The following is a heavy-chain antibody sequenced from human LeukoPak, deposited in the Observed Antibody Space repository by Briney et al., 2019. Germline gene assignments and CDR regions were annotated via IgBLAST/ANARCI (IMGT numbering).Heavy chain of an antibody. CDR1: GYTFIGYY. CDR2: INPNSGGT. CDR3: ASGVGATATNDY. D-gene: IGHD1-26*01. V-gene: IGHV1-2*02. Sequence: SSVKVSCKTSGYTFIGYYLHWVRQAPGQGLEWMGWINPNSGGTNYAQKFQGRVTMTRDTSISTAYMELSRLRSDDTAVYYCASGVGATATNDYWGQGTLVTVSS. J-gene: IGHJ4*02.